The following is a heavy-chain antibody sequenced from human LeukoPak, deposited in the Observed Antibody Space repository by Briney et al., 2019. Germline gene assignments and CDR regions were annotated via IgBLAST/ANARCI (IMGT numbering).Heavy chain of an antibody. J-gene: IGHJ4*02. Sequence: PSETLSLTCTVSGGSISSYYWNWIRQPPRKGLEWVGEINHCGSTNYNPSLKSRVTISVDTSKNQFSLKLSSVPAADTAVDYCARTGSYGHNFVYWGQGNLFTVSS. CDR2: INHCGST. D-gene: IGHD5-18*01. CDR1: GGSISSYY. CDR3: ARTGSYGHNFVY. V-gene: IGHV4-34*01.